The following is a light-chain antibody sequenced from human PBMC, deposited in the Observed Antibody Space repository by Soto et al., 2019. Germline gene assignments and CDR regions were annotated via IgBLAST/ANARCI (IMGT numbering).Light chain of an antibody. V-gene: IGLV1-44*01. CDR2: SNN. J-gene: IGLJ3*02. CDR1: SSNIGRNT. CDR3: AAWDDSLNGWV. Sequence: QSVLTQPPSASGTPGQRVTIPCSGSSSNIGRNTVNWYQQLPGTAPKLLIYSNNQRPSGVPDRFSGSRSGTSASLAISGLQSEDEADYYCAAWDDSLNGWVFGGGTKVTVL.